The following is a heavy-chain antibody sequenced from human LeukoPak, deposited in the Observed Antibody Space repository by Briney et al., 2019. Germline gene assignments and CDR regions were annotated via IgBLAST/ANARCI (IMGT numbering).Heavy chain of an antibody. CDR1: GFTFDDYA. CDR3: AKEFLEWDEYFHH. V-gene: IGHV3-9*01. J-gene: IGHJ1*01. CDR2: ISWNSGSI. D-gene: IGHD3-3*01. Sequence: HSGRSLRLSCAASGFTFDDYAMHWVRQAPGKGLEWVSGISWNSGSIGYADSVKGRFTISRDNGKNTVYLQMNSLRVEDTAVYFCAKEFLEWDEYFHHWGQGTLVTVSS.